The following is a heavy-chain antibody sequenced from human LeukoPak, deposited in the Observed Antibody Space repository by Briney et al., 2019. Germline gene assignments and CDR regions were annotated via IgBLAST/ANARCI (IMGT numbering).Heavy chain of an antibody. CDR3: AREYCSSTSCLYDY. J-gene: IGHJ4*02. D-gene: IGHD2-2*01. CDR2: ISSSRSTI. V-gene: IGHV3-48*01. Sequence: GGSLRLSCAASGFTFSSYSMNWVRQAPGKGLEWVSYISSSRSTIYYADSVKGRFTISRDNAKNSLYLQMNSLRAEDTAVYYCAREYCSSTSCLYDYWGQGTLVTVFS. CDR1: GFTFSSYS.